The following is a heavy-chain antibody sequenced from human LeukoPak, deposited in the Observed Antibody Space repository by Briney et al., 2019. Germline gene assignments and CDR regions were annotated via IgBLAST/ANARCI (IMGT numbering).Heavy chain of an antibody. Sequence: PSETLSLTCAVHGESFSAYFWSWIRQVPGKGLEWIGEIDHRGSSNYNPPLKSRATISVDTSKNHFSLSLTSVTAADTAVYYCATRSSTLAAARCFDDWGQGTVVTVSS. CDR1: GESFSAYF. V-gene: IGHV4-34*01. CDR2: IDHRGSS. J-gene: IGHJ4*03. D-gene: IGHD6-6*01. CDR3: ATRSSTLAAARCFDD.